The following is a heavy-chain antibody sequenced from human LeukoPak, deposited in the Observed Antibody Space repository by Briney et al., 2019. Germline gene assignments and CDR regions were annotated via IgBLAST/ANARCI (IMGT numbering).Heavy chain of an antibody. CDR2: IHRSGDI. D-gene: IGHD5-18*01. V-gene: IGHV4-4*02. J-gene: IGHJ4*02. CDR1: GVSVSGNNW. CDR3: ATRDQSRTDVVPPDY. Sequence: SETLSLTCAVSGVSVSGNNWWTWVRQPPGEGLEWIGEIHRSGDIKYSPSLQTRVTISMDRSMNHLSLNLNSVTATDTAVYFCATRDQSRTDVVPPDYWGQGAQVTVSS.